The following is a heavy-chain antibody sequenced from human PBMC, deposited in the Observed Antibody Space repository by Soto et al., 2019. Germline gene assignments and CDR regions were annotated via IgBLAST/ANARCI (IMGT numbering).Heavy chain of an antibody. CDR2: IIPIFGTV. D-gene: IGHD3-22*01. J-gene: IGHJ6*02. CDR1: GGTFSSYA. V-gene: IGHV1-69*06. CDR3: AGHYPMIVVVIPWDYYGMDV. Sequence: SVKVSCKASGGTFSSYAISWVRQAPGQGLEWMGGIIPIFGTVNYAQKFQGRVTITADKSTSTAYMELSSLRSEDTAVYYCAGHYPMIVVVIPWDYYGMDVWGQGTTVTVSS.